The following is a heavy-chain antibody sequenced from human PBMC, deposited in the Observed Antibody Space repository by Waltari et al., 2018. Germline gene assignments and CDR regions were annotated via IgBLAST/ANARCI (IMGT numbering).Heavy chain of an antibody. V-gene: IGHV1-2*06. D-gene: IGHD3-22*01. Sequence: QVQLVQSGAEVKKPGASVKVSCKASGYTFTGYSMHWVRQAPGQGLEWMGRINPNSGGTNYAQKFQGRVTRTRDTSISTAYMELSRLRSDDTAVYYCASGGLGYDSSGYYSPWGQGTLVTVSS. CDR3: ASGGLGYDSSGYYSP. CDR2: INPNSGGT. CDR1: GYTFTGYS. J-gene: IGHJ5*02.